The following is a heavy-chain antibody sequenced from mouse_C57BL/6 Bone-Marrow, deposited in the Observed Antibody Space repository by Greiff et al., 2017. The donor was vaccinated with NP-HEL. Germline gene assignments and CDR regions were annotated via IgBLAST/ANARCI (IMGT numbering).Heavy chain of an antibody. Sequence: QVQLQQPGAELVRPGTSVKLSCKASGYTFTSYWMHWVKQRPGQGLEWIGVIDPSDSYTNYNQKFKGKAQLTVDTSSSTAYMQLSSLTSEDSAVYYCARFRAYYPFAYWGQGTLVTVSA. D-gene: IGHD1-1*01. CDR3: ARFRAYYPFAY. CDR2: IDPSDSYT. V-gene: IGHV1-59*01. CDR1: GYTFTSYW. J-gene: IGHJ3*01.